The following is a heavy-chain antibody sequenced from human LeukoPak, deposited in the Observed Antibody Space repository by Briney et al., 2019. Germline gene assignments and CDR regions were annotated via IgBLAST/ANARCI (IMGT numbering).Heavy chain of an antibody. CDR2: IKQDGSEK. J-gene: IGHJ6*03. D-gene: IGHD6-13*01. Sequence: GGSLRLSCAASGFTFSSYWMSWVRQAPGKGLEWVANIKQDGSEKYYVDSVKGRFTISRDNAKNSLYLQMNSLRAEDTAVYYCAGGIAADYYYMDVWGKGTTVTISS. CDR1: GFTFSSYW. CDR3: AGGIAADYYYMDV. V-gene: IGHV3-7*04.